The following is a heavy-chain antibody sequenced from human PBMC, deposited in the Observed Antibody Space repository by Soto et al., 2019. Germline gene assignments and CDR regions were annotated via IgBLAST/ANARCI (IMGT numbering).Heavy chain of an antibody. V-gene: IGHV1-69*01. Sequence: QVQLVQSGAEVKKPGSSVKVSCKASGGTFSSYAISWVRQAPGQGLEWMGGIIPIFGTANYAQKFQGRVTITADESTSTAYMELSSLRSEDTAVYYCARGTPSPGSSGSWYNWFDPWGQGTLVTVSS. CDR2: IIPIFGTA. D-gene: IGHD6-13*01. J-gene: IGHJ5*02. CDR1: GGTFSSYA. CDR3: ARGTPSPGSSGSWYNWFDP.